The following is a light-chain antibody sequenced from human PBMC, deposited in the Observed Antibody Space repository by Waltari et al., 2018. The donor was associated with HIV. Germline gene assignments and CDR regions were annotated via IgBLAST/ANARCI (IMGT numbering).Light chain of an antibody. J-gene: IGLJ2*01. CDR1: NIAGRK. Sequence: YVLTQPPSVSVAPGQTARITCGGDNIAGRKVHWYQRRPGQAPALVVVDDSGRPSGIPERVSGSISGNTATLIISRVEDGDEADYYCQVWDESNEQVVFGGGTRLTVL. V-gene: IGLV3-21*02. CDR3: QVWDESNEQVV. CDR2: DDS.